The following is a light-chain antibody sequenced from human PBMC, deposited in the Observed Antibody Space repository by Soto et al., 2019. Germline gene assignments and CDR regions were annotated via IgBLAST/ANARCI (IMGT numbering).Light chain of an antibody. J-gene: IGLJ1*01. CDR3: SSYTSSSTLHV. Sequence: QSVLTKPASVSGSPGQWITISCTGTRSDVGGYNYVSWYQQHPGKAPKLMIYDVSNRPSGVSNRFSGSKSGNTASLTISGLQAEDEADYYCSSYTSSSTLHVFGTGTKVTVL. CDR1: RSDVGGYNY. CDR2: DVS. V-gene: IGLV2-14*01.